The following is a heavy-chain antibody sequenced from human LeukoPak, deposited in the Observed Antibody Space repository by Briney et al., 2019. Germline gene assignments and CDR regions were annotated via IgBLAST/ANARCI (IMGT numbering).Heavy chain of an antibody. J-gene: IGHJ6*03. Sequence: SETLSLTCTVSGGSISSSSYYWGWIRQPPGKGLEWIGSIYYSGSTYYNPSLKSRVTISVDTSKNQFSLKLSSVTAADTAVYYCARDVITYYYYMDVWGKGTTVTVSS. D-gene: IGHD1-14*01. CDR2: IYYSGST. CDR3: ARDVITYYYYMDV. CDR1: GGSISSSSYY. V-gene: IGHV4-39*07.